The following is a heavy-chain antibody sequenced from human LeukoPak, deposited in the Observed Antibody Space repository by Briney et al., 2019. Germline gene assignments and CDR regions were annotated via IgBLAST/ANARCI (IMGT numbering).Heavy chain of an antibody. D-gene: IGHD3-10*01. V-gene: IGHV3-48*03. J-gene: IGHJ6*04. CDR1: RFTFSSYE. CDR3: ARDRRYYYGSGSYYNGVYYYGMDV. Sequence: GGSLRLSCAASRFTFSSYEMNWVRQAPGKGLEWVSYISSSGSTIYYADSVKGRFTISRDNAKNSLYLQMNSLRAEDTAVYYCARDRRYYYGSGSYYNGVYYYGMDVWGKGTTVTVSS. CDR2: ISSSGSTI.